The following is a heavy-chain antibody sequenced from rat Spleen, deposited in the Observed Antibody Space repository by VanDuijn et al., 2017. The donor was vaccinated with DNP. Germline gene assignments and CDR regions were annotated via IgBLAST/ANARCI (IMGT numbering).Heavy chain of an antibody. D-gene: IGHD5-1*01. CDR3: AAHRVGEDWFAY. CDR2: INMGSGGT. V-gene: IGHV1-43*01. J-gene: IGHJ3*01. CDR1: GYTFTTYY. Sequence: QVQLQQSGAELAKPGSSVMISCRASGYTFTTYYIGWIKQTTRQGLEFIGYINMGSGGTNYNEKFKGKATLTVGKSSSTAFMQHSSLTPDDSAVYYCAAHRVGEDWFAYWGQGTLVTVSS.